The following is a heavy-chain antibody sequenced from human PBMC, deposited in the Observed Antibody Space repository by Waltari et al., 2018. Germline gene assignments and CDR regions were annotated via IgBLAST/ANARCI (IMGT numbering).Heavy chain of an antibody. CDR1: GGSISSYY. J-gene: IGHJ6*02. CDR3: ARGGSSSTVGGYYYGMDV. Sequence: QVQLQESGPGLVKPSETLSLTCTVSGGSISSYYWSWIRQPPGQGLEWIGYISYSGRTNYNPSLKSRVTISVDTSKNQFSLKLSSVTAADTAVYYCARGGSSSTVGGYYYGMDVWGQGTTVTVSS. V-gene: IGHV4-59*01. CDR2: ISYSGRT. D-gene: IGHD6-6*01.